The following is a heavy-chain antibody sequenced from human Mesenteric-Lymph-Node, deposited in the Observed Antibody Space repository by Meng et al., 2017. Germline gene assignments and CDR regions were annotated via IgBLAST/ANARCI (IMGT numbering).Heavy chain of an antibody. CDR1: GGSLSGYY. J-gene: IGHJ4*02. Sequence: QVQRKQWGAEVLKPSETLSRTCAVYGGSLSGYYWSWIRQPPGKGLEWMGEVYHNGVTKYSPSLRSRVVISIDTSKNQFSLNLRSVSAADTAMYYCARGGATPMIIKYWGPGTLVTVSS. V-gene: IGHV4-34*02. D-gene: IGHD3-10*01. CDR3: ARGGATPMIIKY. CDR2: VYHNGVT.